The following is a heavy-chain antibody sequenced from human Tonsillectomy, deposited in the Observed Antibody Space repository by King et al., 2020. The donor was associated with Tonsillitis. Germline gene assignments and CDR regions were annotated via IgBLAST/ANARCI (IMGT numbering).Heavy chain of an antibody. CDR2: IRSKAYGGTT. CDR1: GFTFGDYA. CDR3: TRVRYYDSSGPDAFDI. D-gene: IGHD3-22*01. Sequence: VQLVESGGGLVQPGRSLRLSCTASGFTFGDYAMSWLRQAPGKGLEWVGFIRSKAYGGTTEYAASVKGRFTISRDDSKSIAYLQMNSLKTEDTAVYYCTRVRYYDSSGPDAFDIWGQGTMVTVSS. V-gene: IGHV3-49*03. J-gene: IGHJ3*02.